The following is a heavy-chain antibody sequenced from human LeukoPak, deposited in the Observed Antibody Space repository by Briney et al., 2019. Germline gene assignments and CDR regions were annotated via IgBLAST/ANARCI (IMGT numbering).Heavy chain of an antibody. J-gene: IGHJ3*02. D-gene: IGHD2-15*01. V-gene: IGHV3-21*01. CDR2: ISSSSSYI. CDR3: AREKRYCSGGSCYHDAFDI. Sequence: GGSLRLSCAASGFTFSSYSMNWVRQAPGKGLEWVSSISSSSSYIYYADSVKGRFTISRDNAKNSLYLQMNSLRAEDTAVYYCAREKRYCSGGSCYHDAFDIWGQGTMVTVSS. CDR1: GFTFSSYS.